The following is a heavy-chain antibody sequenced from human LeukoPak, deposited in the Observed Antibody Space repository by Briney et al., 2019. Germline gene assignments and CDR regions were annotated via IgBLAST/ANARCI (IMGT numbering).Heavy chain of an antibody. D-gene: IGHD2-2*01. CDR3: ARDQGDGCSSTSCYIGGPFDY. CDR2: IIPIFGTA. J-gene: IGHJ4*02. Sequence: SVKVSCKASGGTFSSYAISWVRQAPGQGLEWMGGIIPIFGTANYAQKFQGRVTITADESTSTAYMELSSLRSEDTAVYYCARDQGDGCSSTSCYIGGPFDYWGQGTLVTVSS. V-gene: IGHV1-69*01. CDR1: GGTFSSYA.